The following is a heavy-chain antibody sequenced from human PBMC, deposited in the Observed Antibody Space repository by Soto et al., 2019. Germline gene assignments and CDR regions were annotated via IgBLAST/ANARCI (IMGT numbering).Heavy chain of an antibody. V-gene: IGHV3-23*01. D-gene: IGHD3-9*01. CDR2: ICGSGGTT. Sequence: EVLLLESGGVLVQPGGSQRLSCAASGFIFSNYAMSWVRQAPGQGLEWDSFICGSGGTTHYADSVKGRFTIARDNSKNAVYLEMNSLRVEDTAIDYCARDDAYYTILTVFFFDYWGQGTLGTVSS. CDR3: ARDDAYYTILTVFFFDY. J-gene: IGHJ4*02. CDR1: GFIFSNYA.